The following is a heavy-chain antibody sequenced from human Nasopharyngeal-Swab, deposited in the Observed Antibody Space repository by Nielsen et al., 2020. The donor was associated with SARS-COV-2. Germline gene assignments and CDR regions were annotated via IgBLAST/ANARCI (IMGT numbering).Heavy chain of an antibody. D-gene: IGHD3-10*01. J-gene: IGHJ5*02. CDR3: ARDLGITMVRGVTRDNWFDP. Sequence: VRQAPGKGLEWVANIKQDGSEKYYVDSVKGRFTISRDNAKNSLYLQMNSLRAEDTAVYYCARDLGITMVRGVTRDNWFDPRGQGTLVTVSS. CDR2: IKQDGSEK. V-gene: IGHV3-7*04.